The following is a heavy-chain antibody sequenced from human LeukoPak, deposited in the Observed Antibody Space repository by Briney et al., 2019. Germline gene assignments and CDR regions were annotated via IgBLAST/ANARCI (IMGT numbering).Heavy chain of an antibody. Sequence: GGSLRLSCAASGFTFSTYWMSWVRQAPGKGLEWVANIKEDGSQKYYMDSVKGRFTISRDDSKSLAYLQMNSLKTEDTAVYYCTRDHRFPEHNSGSPWGQGTLVTVSS. V-gene: IGHV3-7*03. CDR2: IKEDGSQK. J-gene: IGHJ5*02. CDR3: TRDHRFPEHNSGSP. CDR1: GFTFSTYW. D-gene: IGHD6-19*01.